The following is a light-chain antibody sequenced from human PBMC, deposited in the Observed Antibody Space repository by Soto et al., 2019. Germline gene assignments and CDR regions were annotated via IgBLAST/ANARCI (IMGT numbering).Light chain of an antibody. J-gene: IGLJ2*01. CDR3: SSYTSLNTVI. V-gene: IGLV1-40*01. Sequence: QSVLTQPPSVSGAPGQRVTISCTGNNSNLGAGYDVHWYQQLPGAAPKLVIFGNRNRPSGVPERFSGSKSGTSASLAITGLQAEDEADYYCSSYTSLNTVIFGGGTKVTVL. CDR1: NSNLGAGYD. CDR2: GNR.